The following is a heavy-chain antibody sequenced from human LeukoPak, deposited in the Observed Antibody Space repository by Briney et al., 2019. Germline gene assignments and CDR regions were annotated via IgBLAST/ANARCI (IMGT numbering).Heavy chain of an antibody. V-gene: IGHV1-69*05. J-gene: IGHJ3*02. CDR3: ARHRVWVGGPDYGGVPDAFDI. Sequence: SVKVSCKASGGTFSSYAISWVRQAPGQGLEWMGGIIPIFGTANYAQKFQGRVTITTDESTSTAYMELSSLRSEDTAVYYCARHRVWVGGPDYGGVPDAFDIWGQGTMVTVSS. D-gene: IGHD4-23*01. CDR2: IIPIFGTA. CDR1: GGTFSSYA.